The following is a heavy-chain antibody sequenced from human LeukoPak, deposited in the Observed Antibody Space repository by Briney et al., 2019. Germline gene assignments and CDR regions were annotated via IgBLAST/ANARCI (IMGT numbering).Heavy chain of an antibody. J-gene: IGHJ4*02. CDR2: ISASGGDT. CDR1: GFTFSNAW. V-gene: IGHV3-23*01. CDR3: AREPYDSSGYYYY. Sequence: GGSLRLSCAASGFTFSNAWMNWVRQAPGKGLEWVSGISASGGDTFYADSVKGRFTISRDNSKNTLSLQMNSLRAEDTAVYYCAREPYDSSGYYYYWGQETLVTVSS. D-gene: IGHD3-22*01.